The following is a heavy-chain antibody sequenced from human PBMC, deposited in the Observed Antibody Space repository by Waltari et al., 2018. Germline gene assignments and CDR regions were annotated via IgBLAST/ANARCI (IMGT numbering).Heavy chain of an antibody. V-gene: IGHV1-18*01. CDR1: GYTFSNSG. J-gene: IGHJ5*02. Sequence: QVQLVQSGAEVRKPGASVKVSCKAAGYTFSNSGIAWVPKAPGQGLEWMGWIRGYDGEPKYAREVEGRLNVTTDTSTNTAHMELRSLRSDDTAVYYCARLYDASAYYNTYLDPWGQGALVTVSS. D-gene: IGHD3-22*01. CDR3: ARLYDASAYYNTYLDP. CDR2: IRGYDGEP.